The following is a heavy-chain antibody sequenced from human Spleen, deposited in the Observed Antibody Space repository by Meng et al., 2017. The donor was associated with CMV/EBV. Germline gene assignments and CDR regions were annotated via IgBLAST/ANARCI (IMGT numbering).Heavy chain of an antibody. J-gene: IGHJ4*02. Sequence: SETLSLTRTVSGGSISSSSYYWGWIRQPPGKGLEWIGSIYYSGSTYYNPSLKSRVTISVDTSKNQFSLKLSSVTAADTAVYYCARGPGTADGWIDYWGQGTLVTVSS. V-gene: IGHV4-39*07. CDR2: IYYSGST. CDR3: ARGPGTADGWIDY. CDR1: GGSISSSSYY. D-gene: IGHD6-19*01.